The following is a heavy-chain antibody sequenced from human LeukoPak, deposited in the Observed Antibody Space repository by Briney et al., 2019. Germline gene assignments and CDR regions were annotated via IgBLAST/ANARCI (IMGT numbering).Heavy chain of an antibody. J-gene: IGHJ1*01. CDR3: AREEKDSYGSNFQH. D-gene: IGHD5-18*01. CDR2: ISTSGDT. CDR1: AGSISSYY. V-gene: IGHV4-4*07. Sequence: SETLSLTCTVSAGSISSYYWSWIRQPAGKGLEWIGRISTSGDTNYNPSLKSRVTMSIDTSKNQFSLKLSSVTAADTAVYYCAREEKDSYGSNFQHWGQGTLVTVSS.